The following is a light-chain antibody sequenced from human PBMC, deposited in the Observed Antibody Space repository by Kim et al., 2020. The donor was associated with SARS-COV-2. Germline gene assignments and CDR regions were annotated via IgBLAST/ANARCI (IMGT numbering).Light chain of an antibody. J-gene: IGKJ2*01. Sequence: IQMTQSPSSLSASVGDTVTITCRAGQAIKKDLAWYQQKPGRAPKRLILAASFLQSGVPSRFSGSGSGTEFTLRITSLQPEDFATYYCLQHNSYPFTFGQGTKLEI. CDR2: AAS. CDR3: LQHNSYPFT. V-gene: IGKV1-17*01. CDR1: QAIKKD.